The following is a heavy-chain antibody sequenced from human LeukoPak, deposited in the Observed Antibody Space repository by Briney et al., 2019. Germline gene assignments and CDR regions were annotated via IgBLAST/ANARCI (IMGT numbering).Heavy chain of an antibody. D-gene: IGHD6-6*01. CDR2: FDPEDGET. CDR3: ATSEYSSSSGFDY. CDR1: GYTLTELS. Sequence: ASVKVSCKVSGYTLTELSMHWVRQAPGKGLEWMGGFDPEDGETIYAQKSQGRVTMTEDTSTDTAYMELSSLRSEDTAVYYCATSEYSSSSGFDYWGQATLVTVSS. J-gene: IGHJ4*02. V-gene: IGHV1-24*01.